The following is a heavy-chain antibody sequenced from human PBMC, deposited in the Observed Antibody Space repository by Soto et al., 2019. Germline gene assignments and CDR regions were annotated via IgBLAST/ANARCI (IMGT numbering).Heavy chain of an antibody. CDR1: GFTFSSYG. V-gene: IGHV3-30*18. Sequence: GGSLRLSCAASGFTFSSYGMHWVRQGPGKGLEWVAVISYDGSNKYYADSVKGRFTISRDNSKNTLYLQMNSLRAEDTAVYYCAKGFRMVGDIVATDQLRYYGMDVWGQGTTVTVSS. CDR2: ISYDGSNK. CDR3: AKGFRMVGDIVATDQLRYYGMDV. J-gene: IGHJ6*02. D-gene: IGHD5-12*01.